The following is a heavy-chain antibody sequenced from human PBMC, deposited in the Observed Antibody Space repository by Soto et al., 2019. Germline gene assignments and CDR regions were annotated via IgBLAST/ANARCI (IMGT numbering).Heavy chain of an antibody. CDR2: INPTNSGT. CDR3: ARGITSPPVFYYYYMDV. Sequence: QVQLVQSGAEVKKPGASVKVSCKASGYTFTDYYIHWVRQAPGQGLQWLGWINPTNSGTRYARSFHGRVTVTRDTSTSRAYVELSSLQSDDTAVYYCARGITSPPVFYYYYMDVWGFGTTVTVSS. CDR1: GYTFTDYY. J-gene: IGHJ6*03. V-gene: IGHV1-2*02.